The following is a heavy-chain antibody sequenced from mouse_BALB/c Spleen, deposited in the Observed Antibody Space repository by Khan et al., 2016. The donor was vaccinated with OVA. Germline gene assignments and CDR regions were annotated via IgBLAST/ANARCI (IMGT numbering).Heavy chain of an antibody. D-gene: IGHD2-14*01. Sequence: EVQLQESGPSLVKPSQTLSLTCSVTGDPITSGYWTWIRKFPGNKLEYMGYMIYSGDTYYNPSLKSRISITRHTSKNQYYLPLNSVTTEDTATYYGARSAYRYALAYWGQGTLVTVSA. CDR1: GDPITSGY. CDR3: ARSAYRYALAY. CDR2: MIYSGDT. V-gene: IGHV3-8*02. J-gene: IGHJ3*01.